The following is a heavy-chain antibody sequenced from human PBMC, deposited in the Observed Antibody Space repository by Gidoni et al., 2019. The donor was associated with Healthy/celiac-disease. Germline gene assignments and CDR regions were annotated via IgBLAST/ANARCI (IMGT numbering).Heavy chain of an antibody. CDR3: ARGSPSSTTFDY. V-gene: IGHV4-31*03. D-gene: IGHD1-26*01. J-gene: IGHJ4*02. CDR2: IYYSGST. Sequence: QVQLQESGPGLVKPSQTLSLTCTVSVGSISSGGYYWSWIRQHPGTGLEWIGYIYYSGSTYYNPSLKSRVTISVDTSKNQFSLKLSSVTAADTAVYYCARGSPSSTTFDYWGQGTLVTVSS. CDR1: VGSISSGGYY.